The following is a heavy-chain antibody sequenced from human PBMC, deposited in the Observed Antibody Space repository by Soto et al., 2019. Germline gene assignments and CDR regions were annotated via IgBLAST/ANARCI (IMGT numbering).Heavy chain of an antibody. J-gene: IGHJ4*02. CDR2: IYYSGST. D-gene: IGHD2-15*01. CDR3: AGDQGMGAAAPSV. Sequence: SETLSLTCTVSGGSISSGDYYWSWIRQPPGKGLEWIGYIYYSGSTYYNPSLKSRVTISVDTSKNQFSLKLSSVTAADTAVYYCAGDQGMGAAAPSVWGQGTLVTVSS. CDR1: GGSISSGDYY. V-gene: IGHV4-30-4*01.